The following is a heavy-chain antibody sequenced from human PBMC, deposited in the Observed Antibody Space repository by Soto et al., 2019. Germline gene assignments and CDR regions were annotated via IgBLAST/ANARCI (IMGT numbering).Heavy chain of an antibody. J-gene: IGHJ6*02. V-gene: IGHV1-69*13. D-gene: IGHD5-12*01. CDR3: ARDRNILATIYNYYGMDF. CDR1: GGTFSSYA. CDR2: IIPIFGTA. Sequence: SVKVSCKASGGTFSSYAISWVRQAPGQGLEWMGGIIPIFGTANYAQKLQGRVTITADESTSTAYMELSSLRSEDTAVYYCARDRNILATIYNYYGMDFWGQGSTVTVSS.